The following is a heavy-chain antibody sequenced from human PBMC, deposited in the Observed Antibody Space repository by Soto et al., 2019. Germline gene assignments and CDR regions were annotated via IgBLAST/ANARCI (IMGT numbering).Heavy chain of an antibody. CDR1: GFTFSNAW. CDR3: TTGKGDELRYLTYYYYGMDV. Sequence: LRLSCAASGFTFSNAWMNWVRQAPGKGLEWVGRIKSKTDGGTTDYAAPVKGRFTISRDDSKNTLYLQMNSLKTEDTAVYYCTTGKGDELRYLTYYYYGMDVWGQGTTVTVSS. D-gene: IGHD3-9*01. J-gene: IGHJ6*02. V-gene: IGHV3-15*07. CDR2: IKSKTDGGTT.